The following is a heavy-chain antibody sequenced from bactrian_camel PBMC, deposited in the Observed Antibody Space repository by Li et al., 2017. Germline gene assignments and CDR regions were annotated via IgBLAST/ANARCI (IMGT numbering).Heavy chain of an antibody. CDR1: GLTFSSAY. CDR3: ATNVSPFDY. Sequence: HVQLVESGGGLVKPGGSLRLSCAASGLTFSSAYIRWVRQGPGKGLEWVSGISSDGRYIYYEEADSVKGRFTISRDNAKNMVYLRLNSLKSEDMGVYYCATNVSPFDYWGQGTQVTVS. D-gene: IGHD4*01. CDR2: ISSDGRYI. J-gene: IGHJ6*01. V-gene: IGHV3S5*01.